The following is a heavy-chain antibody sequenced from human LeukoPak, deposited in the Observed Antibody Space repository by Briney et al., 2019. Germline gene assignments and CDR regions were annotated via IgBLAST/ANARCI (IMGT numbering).Heavy chain of an antibody. D-gene: IGHD4-23*01. CDR3: ARDPDDHGGRD. V-gene: IGHV3-53*01. CDR2: IYSGGST. CDR1: GFTVSNNY. J-gene: IGHJ4*02. Sequence: GGSLRLSCAASGFTVSNNYMSWVRQAPGKGLEWVSVIYSGGSTYYADSVKGRFTISRDISKNTLYLQMNSLRAEDTAVYYCARDPDDHGGRDWGQGTLVTVSS.